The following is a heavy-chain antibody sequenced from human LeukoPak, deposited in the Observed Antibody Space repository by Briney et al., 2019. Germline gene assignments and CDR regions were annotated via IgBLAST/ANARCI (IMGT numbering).Heavy chain of an antibody. Sequence: GASVKASCKASGYTFTGYYMHWVRQAPGQGLEWMGWINPNSGGTNYAQKFQGRVTMTRDTSISTAYMELSRLRSDDTAVYYCARDLEEDYGDYVIDYWGQGTLVTVSS. D-gene: IGHD4-17*01. CDR1: GYTFTGYY. V-gene: IGHV1-2*02. CDR3: ARDLEEDYGDYVIDY. J-gene: IGHJ4*02. CDR2: INPNSGGT.